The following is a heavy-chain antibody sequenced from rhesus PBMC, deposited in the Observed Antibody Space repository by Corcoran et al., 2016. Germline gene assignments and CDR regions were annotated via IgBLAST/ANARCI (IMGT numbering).Heavy chain of an antibody. CDR2: IGWNSGPI. CDR1: GFTLDDYA. V-gene: IGHV3-134*01. CDR3: TREDY. Sequence: DVQLVESGGGLVKPGGYLRLSCAASGFTLDDYAMSWARQAPGKGLEWVSRIGWNSGPIYSADSVQGRFPISRNSAKHSLFLRMDRLRAEDTAVYYCTREDYWGQGVLVTVSS. J-gene: IGHJ4*01.